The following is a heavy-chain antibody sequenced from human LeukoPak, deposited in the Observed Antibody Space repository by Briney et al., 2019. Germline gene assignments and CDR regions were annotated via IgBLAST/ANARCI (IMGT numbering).Heavy chain of an antibody. Sequence: GGSLRLSCAASGFTFSSYSMNWVRQAPGKGLEWVSSVSSSSSYIYYADSVKGRFTISRDNAKNSLYLQMNSLRAEDTAVYYCERDLALHIVVVVAATLYYYYGMDVWGQGTTVTVSS. J-gene: IGHJ6*02. CDR2: VSSSSSYI. D-gene: IGHD2-15*01. CDR1: GFTFSSYS. V-gene: IGHV3-21*01. CDR3: ERDLALHIVVVVAATLYYYYGMDV.